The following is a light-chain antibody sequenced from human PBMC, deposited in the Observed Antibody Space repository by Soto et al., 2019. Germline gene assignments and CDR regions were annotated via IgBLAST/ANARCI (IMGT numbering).Light chain of an antibody. V-gene: IGKV3-20*01. CDR1: QSVSSNY. Sequence: EIVLTQSPGTLSLSPGEGATLSCRASQSVSSNYLAWYQQEPGQAPRLLIFGASNRASDIPDRFSGSGSGTDFTLTINRLEPEDFAVYYCQQYGSSPPYTFGQGTKLEIK. CDR3: QQYGSSPPYT. CDR2: GAS. J-gene: IGKJ2*01.